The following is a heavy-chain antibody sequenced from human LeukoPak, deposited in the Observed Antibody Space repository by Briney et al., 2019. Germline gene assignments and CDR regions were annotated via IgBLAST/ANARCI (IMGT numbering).Heavy chain of an antibody. CDR2: ISSNGGST. CDR3: ARGGLEWLRSPMDV. Sequence: GGSLRLSCAASGFTFSRNNIHWVRKAPGGGVEYVSAISSNGGSTYYATPVKGRFTISRDNSKNTLYLQMGSLRAEDMAVYYFARGGLEWLRSPMDVWGKGTTVTVSS. D-gene: IGHD5-12*01. CDR1: GFTFSRNN. J-gene: IGHJ6*03. V-gene: IGHV3-64*01.